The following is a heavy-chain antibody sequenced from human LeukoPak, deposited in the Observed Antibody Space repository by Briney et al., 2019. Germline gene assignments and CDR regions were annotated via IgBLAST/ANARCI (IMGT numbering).Heavy chain of an antibody. CDR1: GFTFTNYN. CDR3: ARTFPVLRYFDWLNQERYFDL. Sequence: ASVKVSCKASGFTFTNYNLHWVRQAPGQGLEWMGWINPNSGGTNYAQKFQGRVTMTRDTSISTAYMELSRLRSDDTAVYYCARTFPVLRYFDWLNQERYFDLWGRGTLVTVSS. J-gene: IGHJ2*01. V-gene: IGHV1-2*02. D-gene: IGHD3-9*01. CDR2: INPNSGGT.